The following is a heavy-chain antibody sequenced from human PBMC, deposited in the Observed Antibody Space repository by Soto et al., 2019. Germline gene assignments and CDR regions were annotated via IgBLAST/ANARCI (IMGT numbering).Heavy chain of an antibody. CDR3: ARRVGATYYGMDV. D-gene: IGHD1-26*01. V-gene: IGHV1-18*04. CDR2: ISAYNGIT. CDR1: GYTFTDYG. Sequence: QVQLVQSGAEVKKPGASVKVSCRASGYTFTDYGISWVRQAPGQGLEWMAWISAYNGITNYAQNLQGRLTMTTDTSTSTAYMELRSLGSHASAVYYCARRVGATYYGMDVWGQGTTVTVSS. J-gene: IGHJ6*02.